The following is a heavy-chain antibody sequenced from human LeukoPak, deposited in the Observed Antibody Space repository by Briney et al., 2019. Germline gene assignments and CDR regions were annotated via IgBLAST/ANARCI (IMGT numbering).Heavy chain of an antibody. V-gene: IGHV3-23*01. J-gene: IGHJ4*02. CDR3: AKVVSGYHFDC. CDR1: GFTFSSYG. Sequence: AGGSLRLSCAASGFTFSSYGMSWVRRAPGKGPEWVSGISGSGGNTYYADSVKGRFTISRDNSQNTLYLQMNTLRAEDTAVYYCAKVVSGYHFDCWGQGTLVTVSS. CDR2: ISGSGGNT. D-gene: IGHD5-12*01.